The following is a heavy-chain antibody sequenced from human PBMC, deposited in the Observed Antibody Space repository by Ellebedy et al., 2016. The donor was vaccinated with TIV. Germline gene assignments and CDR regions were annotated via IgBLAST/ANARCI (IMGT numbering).Heavy chain of an antibody. CDR3: AKVPYSSGWYLADGFDI. V-gene: IGHV3-23*01. D-gene: IGHD6-19*01. Sequence: GGSLRLSXAASGFTFRSYAMSWLRQTPGKGLEWVSAVSGGGSQTYYADSVKGRFTISRDNPKNTLYLQMNGLRADDSAVYYCAKVPYSSGWYLADGFDIWGQGTVVTVSS. CDR1: GFTFRSYA. J-gene: IGHJ3*02. CDR2: VSGGGSQT.